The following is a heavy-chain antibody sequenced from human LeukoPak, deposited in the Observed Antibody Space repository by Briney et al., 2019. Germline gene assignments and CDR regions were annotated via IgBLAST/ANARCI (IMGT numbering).Heavy chain of an antibody. CDR3: ARDHLANLASRLFDP. CDR1: GYSISSDYY. CDR2: IHHSGRT. Sequence: SETLSLTCTVSGYSISSDYYWGWIRQPPGKGLEWIGSIHHSGRTYYNPSLKSRVTISIDTSKNQFSLKLSSVTAADTAVYYCARDHLANLASRLFDPWGQGTLVTVSS. J-gene: IGHJ5*02. V-gene: IGHV4-38-2*02. D-gene: IGHD3-3*01.